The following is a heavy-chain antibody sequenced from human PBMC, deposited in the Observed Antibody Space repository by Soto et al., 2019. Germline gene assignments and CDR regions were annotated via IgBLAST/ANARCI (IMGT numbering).Heavy chain of an antibody. J-gene: IGHJ6*02. Sequence: QVQLVQSGAEVKKPGSSVKVSCKASGGTFSSYAISWVRQAPGQGLEWMGGIIPIFGTANYAQKFQGRVTITADESTSTAYMELSSLRSEDTAVYYCARDGYSSSWSSDYGMDVWGQGPTVTVSS. D-gene: IGHD6-13*01. CDR1: GGTFSSYA. CDR3: ARDGYSSSWSSDYGMDV. V-gene: IGHV1-69*01. CDR2: IIPIFGTA.